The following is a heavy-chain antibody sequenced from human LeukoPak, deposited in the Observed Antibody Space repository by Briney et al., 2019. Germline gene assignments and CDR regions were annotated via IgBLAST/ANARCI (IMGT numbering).Heavy chain of an antibody. J-gene: IGHJ4*02. V-gene: IGHV3-23*01. CDR1: GFTFSSYA. CDR3: AIDRTGYSYSDY. D-gene: IGHD5-18*01. Sequence: GGSLRLSYAASGFTFSSYAMSWVRQAPGKGLEWVSAISASGVSTSYADSVKGRFTISRDNSKNTLYLQMNSLRAEDTAVYYCAIDRTGYSYSDYWGQGTLVTVSS. CDR2: ISASGVST.